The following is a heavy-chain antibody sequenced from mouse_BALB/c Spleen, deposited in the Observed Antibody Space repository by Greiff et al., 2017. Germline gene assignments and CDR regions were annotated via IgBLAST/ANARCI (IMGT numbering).Heavy chain of an antibody. Sequence: EVKVIESGPSLVKPSQTLSLTCSVTGDSITSGYWNWIRKFPGNKLEYMGYISYSGSTYYNPSLKSRISITRDTSKNQYYLQLNSVTTEDTATYYCARQRDYGSRWFAYWGQGTLVTVSA. J-gene: IGHJ3*01. CDR1: GDSITSGY. CDR2: ISYSGST. D-gene: IGHD1-1*01. V-gene: IGHV3-8*02. CDR3: ARQRDYGSRWFAY.